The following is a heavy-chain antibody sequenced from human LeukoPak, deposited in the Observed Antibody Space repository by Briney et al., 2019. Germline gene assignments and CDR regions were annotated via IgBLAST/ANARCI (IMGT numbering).Heavy chain of an antibody. J-gene: IGHJ5*02. CDR2: IIPIFGTA. Sequence: ASVKVSCKASGYTFTSYGISWVRQAPGQGLEWMGGIIPIFGTANYAQKFQGRVTITTDESTSTAYMELSSLRSEDTAVYYCARRLEYCSSTSCYGLGSFGFDPWGQGTLVTVSS. CDR1: GYTFTSYG. V-gene: IGHV1-69*05. D-gene: IGHD2-2*01. CDR3: ARRLEYCSSTSCYGLGSFGFDP.